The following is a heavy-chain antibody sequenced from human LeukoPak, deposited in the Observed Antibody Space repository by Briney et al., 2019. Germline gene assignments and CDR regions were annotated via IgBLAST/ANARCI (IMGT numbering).Heavy chain of an antibody. Sequence: SGGSLRLSCAASGFTFSSYWMHWVRQAPGKGLVWVSRINSDGSSTSYADSVKGRFTISRDNSKNTLYLQMNSLRAEDTAVYYCAKDRVAGADSYYFDYWGQGTLVTVSS. D-gene: IGHD6-19*01. V-gene: IGHV3-74*01. CDR1: GFTFSSYW. CDR3: AKDRVAGADSYYFDY. CDR2: INSDGSST. J-gene: IGHJ4*02.